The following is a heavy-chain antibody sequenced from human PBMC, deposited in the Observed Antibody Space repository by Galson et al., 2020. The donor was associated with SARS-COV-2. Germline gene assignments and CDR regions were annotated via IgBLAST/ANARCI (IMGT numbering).Heavy chain of an antibody. CDR2: FNHSGSS. CDR1: GGSFSGYY. D-gene: IGHD1-26*01. V-gene: IGHV4-34*01. J-gene: IGHJ4*02. Sequence: SETLSLTCAAYGGSFSGYYWSWIRQPPGKGLEWIGEFNHSGSSTYNPSLKSRVTMSVDTSKNQFSLRLSSVTAADTAVYYCARSRQRFHEWEPVAYWGQGTLVTVSS. CDR3: ARSRQRFHEWEPVAY.